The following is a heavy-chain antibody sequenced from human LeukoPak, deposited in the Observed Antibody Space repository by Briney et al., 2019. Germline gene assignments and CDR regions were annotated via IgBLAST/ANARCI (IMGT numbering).Heavy chain of an antibody. Sequence: TSGGALRLSCAASGFTFSDYYMSWIRQAPGKGLEWVSYISSSGSTIYYADSVKGRFTISRDNAKNSLYLQMNSLRAEDTAVYYCARDLLEEVVAATWPWGQGTLVTVSS. CDR1: GFTFSDYY. CDR3: ARDLLEEVVAATWP. CDR2: ISSSGSTI. J-gene: IGHJ5*02. D-gene: IGHD2-15*01. V-gene: IGHV3-11*01.